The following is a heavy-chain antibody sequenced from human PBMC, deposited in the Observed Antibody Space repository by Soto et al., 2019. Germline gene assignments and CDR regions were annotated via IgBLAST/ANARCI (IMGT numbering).Heavy chain of an antibody. CDR2: SRNKANSYTT. CDR3: ARVVGAPNWFDP. CDR1: GFTFSDHQ. D-gene: IGHD1-26*01. V-gene: IGHV3-72*01. Sequence: EVQLVESGGGLVQPGGSLRLSCAASGFTFSDHQMDWVRQAPGKGLAWVGRSRNKANSYTTEYAASVKGRFTISRYDSKNSLYLQMNSLKIEDTAVYYCARVVGAPNWFDPWGQGTLVTVSS. J-gene: IGHJ5*02.